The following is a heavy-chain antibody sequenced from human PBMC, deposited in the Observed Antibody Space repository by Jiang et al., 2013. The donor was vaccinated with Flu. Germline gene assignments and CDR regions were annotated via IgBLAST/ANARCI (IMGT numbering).Heavy chain of an antibody. V-gene: IGHV5-51*01. D-gene: IGHD6-13*01. CDR3: ARRSPDFYYGMDV. Sequence: GAEVKKPGESLMISCQGSGYTFTSYWIGWVRQMPGKDLEWMGIINPGDSDTRYSPSFQGQVTISVAKSISTAYLQWDSLRASDTAMYYCARRSPDFYYGMDVWG. CDR1: GYTFTSYW. CDR2: INPGDSDT. J-gene: IGHJ6*01.